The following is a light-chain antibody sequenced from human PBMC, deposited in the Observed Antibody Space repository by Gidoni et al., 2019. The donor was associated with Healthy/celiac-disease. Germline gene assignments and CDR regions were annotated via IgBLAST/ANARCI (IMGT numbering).Light chain of an antibody. V-gene: IGKV1-39*01. J-gene: IGKJ1*01. CDR3: QQSYSTPWT. CDR1: QSISSY. Sequence: DIQMTTSPSSLSASVGDRVTITCRASQSISSYLNWYLQKPGKAPKLLIYAASSLQSGVPSRFSGSGSGTDFTLTISSLQPEDFATYYCQQSYSTPWTFGQGTQVEIK. CDR2: AAS.